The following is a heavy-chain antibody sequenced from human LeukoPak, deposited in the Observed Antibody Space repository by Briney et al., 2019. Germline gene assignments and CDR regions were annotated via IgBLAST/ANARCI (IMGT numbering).Heavy chain of an antibody. CDR1: GGTFSSYA. CDR2: IIPIFGTA. D-gene: IGHD6-19*01. J-gene: IGHJ4*02. CDR3: AREYSSGEFDY. Sequence: EASVKVSXKASGGTFSSYAISWVRQAPGQGLEWMGRIIPIFGTANYAQKFQGRVTITTDESTSTAYMELSSLRSEDTAVYYCAREYSSGEFDYWGQATLVTVSS. V-gene: IGHV1-69*05.